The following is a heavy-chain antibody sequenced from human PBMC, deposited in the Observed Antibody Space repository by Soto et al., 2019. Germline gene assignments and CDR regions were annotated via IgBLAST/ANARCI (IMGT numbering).Heavy chain of an antibody. CDR3: ARVRYDRSGFDH. V-gene: IGHV4-4*02. Sequence: QVQLQESGPGLVRPSGALSVTCAVSGDSISRSHWWSWVRQSPGKGLEWIGEISHSGITNYNPSLKSRVTFSGDKSKNQLSLKLTSVTAADTTVYYCARVRYDRSGFDHWGQGTLVSVSS. CDR2: ISHSGIT. J-gene: IGHJ4*02. CDR1: GDSISRSHW. D-gene: IGHD3-22*01.